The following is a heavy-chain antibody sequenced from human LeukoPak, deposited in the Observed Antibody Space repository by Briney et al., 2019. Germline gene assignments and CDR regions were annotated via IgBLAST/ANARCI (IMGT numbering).Heavy chain of an antibody. J-gene: IGHJ3*02. CDR1: GGSISSSTYY. CDR3: ARSPTYYYAHDAFDI. Sequence: PSETLSLTCTVPGGSISSSTYYWGWIRQPPGKGLEWVGSIYYSGSTYYNPSLKSRVTISVDTSKNQLSLKLSSVTAADTAVYYCARSPTYYYAHDAFDIWGQGTMVTVSS. D-gene: IGHD3-10*01. CDR2: IYYSGST. V-gene: IGHV4-39*01.